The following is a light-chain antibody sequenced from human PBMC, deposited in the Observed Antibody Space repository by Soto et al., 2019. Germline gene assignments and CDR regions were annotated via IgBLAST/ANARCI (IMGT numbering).Light chain of an antibody. Sequence: QSALTQPASVSGSPGQSITISCIGTSSDVGGYNYVSWYQQHPGKAPKLMIYEVNNRPSGVSNRFSGSKSGNTASLTISGLQSEDEAHYYCSSYTTSTTPVLFGGGTQLTVL. CDR2: EVN. J-gene: IGLJ2*01. CDR1: SSDVGGYNY. CDR3: SSYTTSTTPVL. V-gene: IGLV2-14*01.